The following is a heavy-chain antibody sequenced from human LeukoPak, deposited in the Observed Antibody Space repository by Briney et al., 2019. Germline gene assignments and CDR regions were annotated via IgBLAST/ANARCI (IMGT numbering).Heavy chain of an antibody. CDR3: ARSSGEKWSSSSMDY. CDR2: IIPIFGTA. Sequence: ASVKVSCKASGGTFSSYAISWVRQAPGQGLEWMGGIIPIFGTANYAQKFQGRVTITADESTSTAYMELSSLRSEDTAVYYCARSSGEKWSSSSMDYWGQGTLVTVSS. CDR1: GGTFSSYA. V-gene: IGHV1-69*13. J-gene: IGHJ4*02. D-gene: IGHD2/OR15-2a*01.